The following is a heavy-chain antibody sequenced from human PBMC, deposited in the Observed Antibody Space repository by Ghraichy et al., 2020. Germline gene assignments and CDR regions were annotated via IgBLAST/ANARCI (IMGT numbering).Heavy chain of an antibody. CDR1: GGSISSSSYY. Sequence: SQTLSLTCTVSGGSISSSSYYWGWIRQPPGKELEWIGSIYYSGSTYYNPSLKSRVTISVDTSKNQFSLKLSSVTAADTAVYYCARLRYYYYMDVWGKGTTVTVSS. V-gene: IGHV4-39*01. CDR2: IYYSGST. J-gene: IGHJ6*03. CDR3: ARLRYYYYMDV.